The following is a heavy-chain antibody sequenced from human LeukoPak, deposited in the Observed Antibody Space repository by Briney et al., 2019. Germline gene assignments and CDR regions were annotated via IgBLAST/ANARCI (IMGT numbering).Heavy chain of an antibody. CDR3: AKDLHYGSADY. V-gene: IGHV3-23*01. J-gene: IGHJ4*02. CDR1: GFTFSSFG. Sequence: SGGSLRLSCAASGFTFSSFGMSWVRQAPGKGLEWVSAISGSGGRTYYTDSVKGRFTISRDNAKNALYLQMNSLRAEDTAVYYCAKDLHYGSADYWGQGTLVTVSS. CDR2: ISGSGGRT. D-gene: IGHD3-10*01.